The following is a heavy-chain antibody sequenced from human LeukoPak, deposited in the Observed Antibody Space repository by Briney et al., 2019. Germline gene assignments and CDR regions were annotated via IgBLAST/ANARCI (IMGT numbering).Heavy chain of an antibody. CDR2: IKQDGSEK. J-gene: IGHJ6*02. CDR1: GFTFSSYW. V-gene: IGHV3-7*01. D-gene: IGHD3-22*01. Sequence: PGGSLRLSCAASGFTFSSYWMSWVRQAPGKGLEWVANIKQDGSEKYYVDSVKGRFTISRDNAKNSLYLQMNSLRAEDTAVYYCAREWLSLYYYGMDVWGQGTTVTVSS. CDR3: AREWLSLYYYGMDV.